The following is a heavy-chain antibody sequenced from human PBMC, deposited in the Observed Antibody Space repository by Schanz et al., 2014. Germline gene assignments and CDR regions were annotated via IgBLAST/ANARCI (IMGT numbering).Heavy chain of an antibody. Sequence: EVQVVESGGGLVQPGGSLRLSCTASGFNSDDYAMHWVRQAPGKGLEWVSNIPWNGAAIGYAGSVKGRFTISRDNAKNSLFLHMNSLRAEDTAVYYCARGGPAYYFDDWGQGTLVTVSS. CDR1: GFNSDDYA. V-gene: IGHV3-9*02. J-gene: IGHJ4*02. CDR3: ARGGPAYYFDD. CDR2: IPWNGAAI.